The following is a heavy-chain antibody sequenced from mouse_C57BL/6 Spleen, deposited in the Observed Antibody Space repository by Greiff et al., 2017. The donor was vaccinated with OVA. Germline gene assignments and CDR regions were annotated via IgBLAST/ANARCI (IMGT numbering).Heavy chain of an antibody. V-gene: IGHV1-80*01. Sequence: VQLQQAGAELVKPGAAGKISCKASGYAFSSYWMNWVKPRPGKGLAWIGQINPGDGDTNNNGKVKGKATLTADKSSSTAYMQVSSLTSEDSAVYFCARCLYDGYYPDYWGQGTTLTVSS. J-gene: IGHJ2*01. CDR1: GYAFSSYW. CDR2: INPGDGDT. D-gene: IGHD2-3*01. CDR3: ARCLYDGYYPDY.